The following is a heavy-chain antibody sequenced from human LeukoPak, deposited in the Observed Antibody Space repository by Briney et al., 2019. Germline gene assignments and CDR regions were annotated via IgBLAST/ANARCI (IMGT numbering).Heavy chain of an antibody. D-gene: IGHD3-22*01. CDR2: IYSSGST. CDR1: GGSISTY. V-gene: IGHV4-4*07. Sequence: SETLSLNCTGSGGSISTYWSWIRQPAGKGLEWIGRIYSSGSTNYNPSLKSRVTMSVDTSKNQFSLKLSSVTAADTAVYYCARDADYYDSSGYDYWGQGTLVTVSS. J-gene: IGHJ4*02. CDR3: ARDADYYDSSGYDY.